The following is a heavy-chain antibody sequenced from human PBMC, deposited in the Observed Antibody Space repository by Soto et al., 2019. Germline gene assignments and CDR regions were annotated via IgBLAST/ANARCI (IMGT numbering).Heavy chain of an antibody. CDR1: GFTFSSYS. CDR2: ISSSSSYI. V-gene: IGHV3-21*01. Sequence: EVQLAESGGGLVKPGGSLRLSCAASGFTFSSYSMNWVRQAPGKGLEWGASISSSSSYIYYADSVKGRFTIFRDNAKNSLYLQMNSLRAEDTAVYYCAGEHCSSTSCYMYYFDYWGQGTLVTVSS. D-gene: IGHD2-2*02. J-gene: IGHJ4*02. CDR3: AGEHCSSTSCYMYYFDY.